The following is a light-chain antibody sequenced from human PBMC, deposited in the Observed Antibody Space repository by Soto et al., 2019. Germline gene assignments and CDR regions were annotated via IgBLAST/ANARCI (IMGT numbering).Light chain of an antibody. CDR1: QSISSW. CDR3: QQYNSYSWT. CDR2: KAS. V-gene: IGKV1-5*03. Sequence: DIQMTQSPSTLSASVGDRVTITCPASQSISSWLAWYQQKPGKAPKLLIYKASSLESGVPSRFSGSGSVTELPLTISRLQPDDFATYYCQQYNSYSWTFGQGTKVEIK. J-gene: IGKJ1*01.